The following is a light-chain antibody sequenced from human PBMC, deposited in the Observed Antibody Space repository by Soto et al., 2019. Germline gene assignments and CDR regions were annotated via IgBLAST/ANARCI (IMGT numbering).Light chain of an antibody. CDR2: ATS. V-gene: IGKV3-20*01. Sequence: EIVLTQSPGTLSLSPGETATLSCRASQTVNSDYLAWFQQRPGQAPRLLIFATSRRATDIPDRFSGSGSGTDFTLAITRMETEDFAVYSCHQFGYSPRTFGQGTKVDIK. CDR1: QTVNSDY. J-gene: IGKJ1*01. CDR3: HQFGYSPRT.